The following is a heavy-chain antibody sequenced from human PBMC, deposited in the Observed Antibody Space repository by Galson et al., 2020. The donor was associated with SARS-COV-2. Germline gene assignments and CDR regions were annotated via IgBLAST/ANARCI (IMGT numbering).Heavy chain of an antibody. J-gene: IGHJ4*02. D-gene: IGHD3-9*01. V-gene: IGHV3-43*01. CDR2: VSWDGGST. CDR3: AKGPSSELRYFDWLLVFDY. CDR1: GFTFDDYT. Sequence: GGSLRLSCAASGFTFDDYTMHWVRQAPGKGLEWVSLVSWDGGSTYYADSVKGRFTISRDNSKNSLYLQMNSLRTEDTALYYRAKGPSSELRYFDWLLVFDYWGQGTLVTVSS.